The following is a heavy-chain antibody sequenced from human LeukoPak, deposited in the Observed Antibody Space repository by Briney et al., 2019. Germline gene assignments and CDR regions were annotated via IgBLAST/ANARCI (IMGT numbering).Heavy chain of an antibody. J-gene: IGHJ4*02. Sequence: SGGSLRLSCTASGFTFSTYAMSWVRQAPGKGLEWVSTINGSGANTYYAASVKGRFIITRDNYKNTLYLQKNSQGAEYTAQYYCAKGTKDILRFLEWLSFDYWGQGTLVTVSS. D-gene: IGHD3-3*01. CDR3: AKGTKDILRFLEWLSFDY. CDR2: INGSGANT. V-gene: IGHV3-23*01. CDR1: GFTFSTYA.